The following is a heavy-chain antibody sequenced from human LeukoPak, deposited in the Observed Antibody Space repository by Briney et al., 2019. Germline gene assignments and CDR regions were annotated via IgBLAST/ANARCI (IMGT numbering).Heavy chain of an antibody. J-gene: IGHJ4*02. Sequence: PSETLSLTCTVSGGSISSYYWSWIRQPPGKGLEWIGYIYYSGSTNYNPSLKSRVTISVDTSKNQFSLKLSSVTAADAAVYYCARGSPRSIYFDYWGQGTLVTVSS. CDR3: ARGSPRSIYFDY. CDR1: GGSISSYY. CDR2: IYYSGST. V-gene: IGHV4-59*01. D-gene: IGHD1-26*01.